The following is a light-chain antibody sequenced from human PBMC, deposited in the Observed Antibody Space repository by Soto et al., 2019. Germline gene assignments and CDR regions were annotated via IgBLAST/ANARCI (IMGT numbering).Light chain of an antibody. CDR3: QQSYYTPPT. J-gene: IGKJ4*01. CDR2: DAS. CDR1: QSISSW. V-gene: IGKV1-5*01. Sequence: DIQMTQSPSTLSASVGDRVTITCRASQSISSWLAWYQQKPGKAPKLLIYDASSLESGIPSRFSGSGSGTEFTLTISSLQPDDFATYYCQQSYYTPPTFGGGTKVEIK.